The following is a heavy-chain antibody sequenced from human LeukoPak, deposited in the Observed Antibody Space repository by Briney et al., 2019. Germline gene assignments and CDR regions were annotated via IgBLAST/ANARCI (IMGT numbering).Heavy chain of an antibody. CDR1: GFTLSSYA. V-gene: IGHV3-23*01. J-gene: IGHJ4*02. D-gene: IGHD3-10*01. Sequence: GGSLRLSCAASGFTLSSYAMTWVRQAPGKGLEWVSDIGDSGATTYYADSVKGRFAISRDNSKNTLYLQMSSLRAEDTAVYFCASFHYYGSGAYYLSYWGQGTLVTVSS. CDR2: IGDSGATT. CDR3: ASFHYYGSGAYYLSY.